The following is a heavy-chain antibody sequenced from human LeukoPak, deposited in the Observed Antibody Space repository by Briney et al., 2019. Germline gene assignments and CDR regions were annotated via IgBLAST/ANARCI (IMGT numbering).Heavy chain of an antibody. CDR3: ARGDFGVVNRYYFDY. D-gene: IGHD3-3*01. V-gene: IGHV4-34*01. CDR2: INHSGST. CDR1: GGSFSGYY. Sequence: PSETLSLTCAVYGGSFSGYYWSWIRQPPGKGLEWIGEINHSGSTNYNPSLKSRVTISVDTSKNQFSLKLSSVTAADTAVYYCARGDFGVVNRYYFDYWGQGTLVTVSS. J-gene: IGHJ4*02.